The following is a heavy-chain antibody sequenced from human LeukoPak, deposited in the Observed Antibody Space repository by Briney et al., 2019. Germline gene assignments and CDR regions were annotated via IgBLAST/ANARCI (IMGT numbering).Heavy chain of an antibody. D-gene: IGHD3-3*01. Sequence: ASVKVSCKASGYTFTSYDINWVRQATGQGLEWMGWMNPNSGNTGYAQKFQGRVTITRNTSISTAYMELSSLRSEDTAVYYCARGEDFWSGYYTGDAFDIWGQGTMVTVSS. V-gene: IGHV1-8*03. J-gene: IGHJ3*02. CDR1: GYTFTSYD. CDR2: MNPNSGNT. CDR3: ARGEDFWSGYYTGDAFDI.